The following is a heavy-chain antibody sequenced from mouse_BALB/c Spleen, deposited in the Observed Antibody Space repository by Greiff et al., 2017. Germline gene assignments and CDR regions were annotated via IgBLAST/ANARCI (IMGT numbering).Heavy chain of an antibody. J-gene: IGHJ1*01. D-gene: IGHD1-1*01. CDR2: IYPGNGDT. CDR3: ASPWVVATRYFDV. V-gene: IGHV1-12*01. Sequence: QVQLKQPGAELVKPGASVKMSCKASGYTFTSYNMHWVKQTPGQGLEWIGAIYPGNGDTSYNQKFKGKATLTADKSSSTAYMHLNSLTSEDSAVYYCASPWVVATRYFDVWGAGTTVTVSS. CDR1: GYTFTSYN.